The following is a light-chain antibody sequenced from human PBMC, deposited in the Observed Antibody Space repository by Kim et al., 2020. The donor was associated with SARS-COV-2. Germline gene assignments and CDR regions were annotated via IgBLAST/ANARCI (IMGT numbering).Light chain of an antibody. CDR3: QQRSNWLLT. J-gene: IGKJ4*01. Sequence: EIVLTQSPATLSLSPGERAILSCRASQSVSSYLAWYQQKPGQAPRLLIYDASNRATGIPARFSGSGSGTDFTLTISSLEPEDFAVYYCQQRSNWLLTFGGGTKVDIK. CDR1: QSVSSY. CDR2: DAS. V-gene: IGKV3-11*01.